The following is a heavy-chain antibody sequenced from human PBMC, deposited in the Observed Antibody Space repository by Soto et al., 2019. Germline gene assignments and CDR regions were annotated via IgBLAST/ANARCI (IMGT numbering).Heavy chain of an antibody. Sequence: QVQLVESGGGVVQPGRSLRLSCAASGFTFSSYAMHWVRQAPGKGLEWVAVISYDGSNKYYADSVKGRFTISRDNSKNTLYLQMNSLRAEDTAVYYCAPPIGGYYYGMDVWGQGTTVTVSS. CDR3: APPIGGYYYGMDV. CDR1: GFTFSSYA. D-gene: IGHD3-16*01. CDR2: ISYDGSNK. V-gene: IGHV3-30-3*01. J-gene: IGHJ6*02.